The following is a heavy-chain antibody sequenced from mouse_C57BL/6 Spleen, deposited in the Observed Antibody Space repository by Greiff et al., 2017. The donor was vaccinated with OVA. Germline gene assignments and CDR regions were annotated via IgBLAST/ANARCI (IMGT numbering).Heavy chain of an antibody. J-gene: IGHJ4*01. CDR2: IDPSDSYT. V-gene: IGHV1-59*01. Sequence: QVQLQQPGAELVRPGTSVKLSCKASGYTFTSYWMHWVKQRPGQGLEWIGVIDPSDSYTNYNQKFKGKATLTVDTSSSTAYMQRSSLTSEDSAVYYCARRGNPSAMDYWGQGTSVTVSS. D-gene: IGHD2-1*01. CDR3: ARRGNPSAMDY. CDR1: GYTFTSYW.